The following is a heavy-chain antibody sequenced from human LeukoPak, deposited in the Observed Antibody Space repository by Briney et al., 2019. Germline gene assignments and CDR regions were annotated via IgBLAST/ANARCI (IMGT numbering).Heavy chain of an antibody. CDR3: AKDATASPYFHWFDN. CDR2: ISSGDRT. V-gene: IGHV3-23*01. D-gene: IGHD3-9*01. J-gene: IGHJ4*02. Sequence: GRSLRLSCAASGFTFSTYAMSWVRRTPGEGLEWVAGISSGDRTFHAESVKGRFTISRDKSKDTLYLQMNSLRAEDTAVYYCAKDATASPYFHWFDNWGQGTQVIVSS. CDR1: GFTFSTYA.